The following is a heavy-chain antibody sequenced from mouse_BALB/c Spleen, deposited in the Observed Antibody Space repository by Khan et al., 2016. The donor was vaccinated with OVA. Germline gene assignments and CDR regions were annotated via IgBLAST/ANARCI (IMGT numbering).Heavy chain of an antibody. J-gene: IGHJ4*01. CDR2: INTYTGEP. CDR3: TRAPYDSYAMDY. Sequence: QIQLVQSGPELKKPGETVKISCKASGYTFTNYGMNWVKQSPGKGLKWMGWINTYTGEPTYADDFKGRFAFSLETSARTAYVLINNLQNEDTATFCCTRAPYDSYAMDYRGKGTPVTVSA. V-gene: IGHV9-3-1*01. CDR1: GYTFTNYG. D-gene: IGHD1-1*01.